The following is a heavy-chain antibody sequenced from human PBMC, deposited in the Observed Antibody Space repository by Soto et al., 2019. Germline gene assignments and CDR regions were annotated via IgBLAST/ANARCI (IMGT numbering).Heavy chain of an antibody. CDR2: IYYSGRT. CDR3: ASVIGGDSEYYFDF. Sequence: SDTLSLTCTVSGLSISSGGYYWSRLRQHPGKGLEWLGNIYYSGRTYYNPSLKRRVLLSHATSKTHLSLTLRDVTTADSAMYHCASVIGGDSEYYFDFWGQGPLVTVSS. V-gene: IGHV4-31*03. CDR1: GLSISSGGYY. J-gene: IGHJ4*02. D-gene: IGHD2-21*01.